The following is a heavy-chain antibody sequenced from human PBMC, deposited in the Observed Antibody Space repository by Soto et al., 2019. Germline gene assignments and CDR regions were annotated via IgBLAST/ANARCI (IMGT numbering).Heavy chain of an antibody. J-gene: IGHJ6*02. Sequence: PGESLKISCTASGYSFTNYWIGWVRQMPGKGLEWMGIIYPGDSNTRYSPSLQGQVTISVDKSISTAYLQWSSLKATDTAMYYCARHAYDFWSGHPNPRYYYGMDVWGQGTTVTVSS. D-gene: IGHD3-3*01. CDR2: IYPGDSNT. CDR1: GYSFTNYW. V-gene: IGHV5-51*01. CDR3: ARHAYDFWSGHPNPRYYYGMDV.